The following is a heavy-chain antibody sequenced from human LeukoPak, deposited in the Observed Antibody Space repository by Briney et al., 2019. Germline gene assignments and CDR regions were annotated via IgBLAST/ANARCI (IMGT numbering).Heavy chain of an antibody. CDR1: GGSINNYY. J-gene: IGHJ5*02. D-gene: IGHD1-26*01. CDR3: ARSGGSYGWFDP. CDR2: IYYSGST. Sequence: SETLSLTCTVSGGSINNYYWTWIRQPPGKGLEWIGYIYYSGSTNSNPSLKSRVTISVDTSKNQFSLKLSSVTAADTAMYYCARSGGSYGWFDPWGQGTLVTVSS. V-gene: IGHV4-59*01.